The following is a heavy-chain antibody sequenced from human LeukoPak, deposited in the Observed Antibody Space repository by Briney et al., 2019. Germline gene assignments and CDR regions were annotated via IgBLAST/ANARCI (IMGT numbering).Heavy chain of an antibody. CDR2: INHSGST. CDR3: ASTAPNFDHYYDSSGYFY. V-gene: IGHV4-34*01. CDR1: GGSFSGYY. J-gene: IGHJ4*02. Sequence: SETLSLTCAVYGGSFSGYYWSWIRQPPGKGLEWIGEINHSGSTNYNPSLKSRVTISVDTSKNQFSLKLSSVTAADTAVYYCASTAPNFDHYYDSSGYFYWGQGTLVTVSS. D-gene: IGHD3-22*01.